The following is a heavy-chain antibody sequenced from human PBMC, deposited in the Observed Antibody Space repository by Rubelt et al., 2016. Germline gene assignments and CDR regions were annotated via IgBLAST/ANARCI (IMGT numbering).Heavy chain of an antibody. CDR2: IYWNDDK. CDR1: GFSLSSSAVG. V-gene: IGHV2-5*01. J-gene: IGHJ4*02. CDR3: AHSRAARFLDY. D-gene: IGHD6-6*01. Sequence: QITLKESGPTLVKPTQTLTLTCTFSGFSLSSSAVGVVWIRQPPGKALEWLALIYWNDDKRYSPSLMSRLTITKDTSKNHVVLTMTNMDPVDTATYYCAHSRAARFLDYWGQGTLVTVSS.